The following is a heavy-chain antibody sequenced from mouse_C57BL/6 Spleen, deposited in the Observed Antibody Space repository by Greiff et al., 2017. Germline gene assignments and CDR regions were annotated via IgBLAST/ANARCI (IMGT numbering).Heavy chain of an antibody. V-gene: IGHV1-53*01. CDR3: AREGDYYGSSPDYAMDY. CDR2: INPSNGGT. D-gene: IGHD1-1*01. CDR1: GYTFTSYW. J-gene: IGHJ3*01. Sequence: QVQLQQPGTELVKPGASVKLTCKASGYTFTSYWMHWVKQRPGQGLEWIGNINPSNGGTNYNEKFKSKATLTVDKSSSTAYMQLSSLTSEDSAVYYCAREGDYYGSSPDYAMDYWGQGTLVTVTA.